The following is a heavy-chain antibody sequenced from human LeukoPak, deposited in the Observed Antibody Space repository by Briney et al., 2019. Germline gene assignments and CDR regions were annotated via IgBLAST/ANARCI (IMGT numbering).Heavy chain of an antibody. Sequence: ASVKVSCKASGHTFTSYYMHWVRQAPGQGLEWMGIINPSDNTKYYTRKFQGRVTMTRDTSTSTVYMELSSLRSEDTAVYYCARVLCSGACYSDWFDPWGQGTLVTVSS. CDR3: ARVLCSGACYSDWFDP. CDR1: GHTFTSYY. V-gene: IGHV1-46*01. J-gene: IGHJ5*02. D-gene: IGHD2-21*01. CDR2: INPSDNTK.